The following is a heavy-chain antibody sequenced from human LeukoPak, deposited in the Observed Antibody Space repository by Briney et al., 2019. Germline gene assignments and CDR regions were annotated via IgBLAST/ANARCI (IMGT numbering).Heavy chain of an antibody. V-gene: IGHV3-48*03. D-gene: IGHD7-27*01. CDR2: ISSSDTTI. CDR3: AKDRPLNWGYYFDY. CDR1: GFTFSSYE. J-gene: IGHJ4*02. Sequence: GGSLRLSCAASGFTFSSYEMTWVRQAPGKGLEWVSNISSSDTTIHYADSVKGRFTISRDNARNSLYLQMNSLRAEDTAVYYCAKDRPLNWGYYFDYWGQGTLVTVSS.